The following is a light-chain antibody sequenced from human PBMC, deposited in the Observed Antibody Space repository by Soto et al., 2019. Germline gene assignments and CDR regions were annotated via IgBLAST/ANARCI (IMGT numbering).Light chain of an antibody. CDR2: AAS. J-gene: IGKJ5*01. Sequence: SPATLCVSTGERGALSCRSIQCVSSNLAWYQQKPGQAPRLLIYAASNRATGIPARFSGSGSGTDFTLTISSLEPEDFAVYYCQQRTKRPPSIPVGQGTRLEI. CDR3: QQRTKRPPSIP. V-gene: IGKV3-11*01. CDR1: QCVSSN.